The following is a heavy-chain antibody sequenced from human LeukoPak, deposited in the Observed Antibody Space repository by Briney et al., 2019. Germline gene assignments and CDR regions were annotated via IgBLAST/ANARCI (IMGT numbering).Heavy chain of an antibody. J-gene: IGHJ4*02. CDR2: IYYSGST. CDR3: ARRAYNFWSGYSDF. D-gene: IGHD3-3*01. Sequence: SETLSLTCTVSGGSISSSDYYWGWIRQPPGKGLEWIGSIYYSGSTYYTPSLKSRVTILAGTSKNQFSLKLSSVTAADTAVYYCARRAYNFWSGYSDFWGQGTLVTVSS. V-gene: IGHV4-39*01. CDR1: GGSISSSDYY.